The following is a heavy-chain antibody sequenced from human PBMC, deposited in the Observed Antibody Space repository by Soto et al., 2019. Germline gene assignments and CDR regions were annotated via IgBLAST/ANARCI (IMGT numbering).Heavy chain of an antibody. CDR3: SRDLLNGAPNITMVRGVMHYYYYGMDV. CDR2: INPNSGGT. Sequence: ASVKVSCKASGYTFTGYYMHWVRQAPGQGLEWMGWINPNSGGTNYAQKFQGWVTMTRDRSISTAYMELSRRRPDEPAVYYCSRDLLNGAPNITMVRGVMHYYYYGMDVWGQGTTVTVSS. CDR1: GYTFTGYY. J-gene: IGHJ6*02. V-gene: IGHV1-2*04. D-gene: IGHD3-10*01.